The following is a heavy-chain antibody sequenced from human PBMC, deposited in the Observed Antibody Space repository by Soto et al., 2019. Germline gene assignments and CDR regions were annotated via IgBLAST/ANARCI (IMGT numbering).Heavy chain of an antibody. V-gene: IGHV1-2*02. CDR1: GYTFTGYY. CDR3: AKGGAIVAAGTRVYLYNAMDV. J-gene: IGHJ6*02. CDR2: INPNSGDT. Sequence: ASVKVSCKASGYTFTGYYVHWVRQAPGQGLEWMGWINPNSGDTYLAQRFQGRVTMNRDASIGTAYMELRGLTSDDTAEYYCAKGGAIVAAGTRVYLYNAMDVWGQGTTVTVSS. D-gene: IGHD1-26*01.